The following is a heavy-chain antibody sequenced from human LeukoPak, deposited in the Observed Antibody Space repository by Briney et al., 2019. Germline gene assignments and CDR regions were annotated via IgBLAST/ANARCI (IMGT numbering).Heavy chain of an antibody. Sequence: SETLSLTCAVYGGSFSGYYWSWIRQPPGKGLEWIGEINHSGSTNYNPSLKSRVTISVDTSKNQFSLKLSSVTAADTAVYYCARAARGVWGNNNYYYMDVWGKGTTVTVSS. V-gene: IGHV4-34*01. CDR2: INHSGST. J-gene: IGHJ6*03. CDR3: ARAARGVWGNNNYYYMDV. CDR1: GGSFSGYY. D-gene: IGHD3-10*01.